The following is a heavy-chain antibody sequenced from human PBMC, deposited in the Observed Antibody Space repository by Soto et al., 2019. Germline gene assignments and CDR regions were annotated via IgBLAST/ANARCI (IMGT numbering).Heavy chain of an antibody. CDR2: ISSSSSYT. CDR1: GFTFSDYY. J-gene: IGHJ4*02. CDR3: ARRNYYDSSGYYYAY. V-gene: IGHV3-11*06. Sequence: QVQLVESGGGLVKPGGSLRLSCAASGFTFSDYYMSWIRQAPGKGLEWVSYISSSSSYTNYADSVKGRFTISRDNAKNSLYLQMNSLRAEDTAVYYCARRNYYDSSGYYYAYWGQGTLVTVSS. D-gene: IGHD3-22*01.